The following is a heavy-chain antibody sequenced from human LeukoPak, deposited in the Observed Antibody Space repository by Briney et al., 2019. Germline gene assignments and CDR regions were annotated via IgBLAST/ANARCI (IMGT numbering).Heavy chain of an antibody. J-gene: IGHJ4*02. V-gene: IGHV3-23*01. CDR1: EFTFSSYA. CDR3: AKSLGDSSGYYPFDY. Sequence: GGSLRLSCAASEFTFSSYAMSWVRQAPGRGLEWVSAISGSGGSTYYADSVKGRFTISRDNSKNTLYLQMNNLRAEDTAVYYCAKSLGDSSGYYPFDYWGQGTLVTVSS. D-gene: IGHD3-22*01. CDR2: ISGSGGST.